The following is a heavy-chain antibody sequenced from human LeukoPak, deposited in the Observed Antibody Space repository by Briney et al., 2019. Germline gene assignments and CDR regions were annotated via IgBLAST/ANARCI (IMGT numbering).Heavy chain of an antibody. CDR3: AREYSSGWTSDY. D-gene: IGHD6-19*01. CDR2: INSDGNYT. J-gene: IGHJ4*02. Sequence: GGSLRLSCAASGFTFSSYWMNWLPHAPGKGVVWFSHINSDGNYTTYADSVKGRFTISRDNAKNTLSLQMNSLRAEDTAVYYCAREYSSGWTSDYWGQGTLVTVSS. CDR1: GFTFSSYW. V-gene: IGHV3-74*01.